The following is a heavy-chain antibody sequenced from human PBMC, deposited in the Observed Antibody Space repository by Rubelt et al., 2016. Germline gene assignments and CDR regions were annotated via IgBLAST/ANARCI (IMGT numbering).Heavy chain of an antibody. CDR1: GGTFSSYA. J-gene: IGHJ3*02. Sequence: QVQLVQSGAEVKKPGASVKVSCKASGGTFSSYAISWVRQAPGQGLEWMGRLIPILGIANYAQKFQGRVTITAEKSTSTAYMELSSLRSEDTAVYYCAREDTTDRGWYDALDIWGQGTMVTVSS. CDR2: LIPILGIA. V-gene: IGHV1-69*04. CDR3: AREDTTDRGWYDALDI. D-gene: IGHD6-19*01.